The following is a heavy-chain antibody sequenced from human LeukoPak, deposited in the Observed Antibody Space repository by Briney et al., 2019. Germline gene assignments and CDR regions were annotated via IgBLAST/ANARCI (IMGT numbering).Heavy chain of an antibody. CDR1: GFTFSSYE. Sequence: GGSLRLSCAASGFTFSSYEMNWVRQAPGKGLEWVSYISSSGSTIYYADSVKGRFTISRDNAKNSLYLQMNSLRAEDTAVYCCARGSYYYGHDYWGQGTLVTVSS. CDR2: ISSSGSTI. J-gene: IGHJ4*02. V-gene: IGHV3-48*03. D-gene: IGHD3-10*01. CDR3: ARGSYYYGHDY.